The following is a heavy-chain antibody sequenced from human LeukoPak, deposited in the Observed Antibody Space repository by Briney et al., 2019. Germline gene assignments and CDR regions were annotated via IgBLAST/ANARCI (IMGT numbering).Heavy chain of an antibody. V-gene: IGHV3-23*01. Sequence: PGGSLRLSCAASGFTFSSYAMSWVRQAPGKGLEWVSTISISGGTTYYADSVKGRFTISRDNSKNTLYLQMNSLRAEDTAVYYCRANNWNYVNWFDPWGQGTLVTVSS. J-gene: IGHJ5*02. D-gene: IGHD1-7*01. CDR2: ISISGGTT. CDR3: RANNWNYVNWFDP. CDR1: GFTFSSYA.